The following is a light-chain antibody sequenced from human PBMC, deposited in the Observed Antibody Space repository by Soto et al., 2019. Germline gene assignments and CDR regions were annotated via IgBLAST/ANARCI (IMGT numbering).Light chain of an antibody. V-gene: IGKV3-20*01. J-gene: IGKJ3*01. CDR2: GAS. Sequence: EIVMTQSPGTPSLSPGERATLSCRASQSVSSNFLAWYQQRPGQAPRLLMDGASSRAAGIPDRFSGSGSGTDFTLTISRLEPEDFAVYYCHHYGRSAIFTFGPGTTVDIK. CDR3: HHYGRSAIFT. CDR1: QSVSSNF.